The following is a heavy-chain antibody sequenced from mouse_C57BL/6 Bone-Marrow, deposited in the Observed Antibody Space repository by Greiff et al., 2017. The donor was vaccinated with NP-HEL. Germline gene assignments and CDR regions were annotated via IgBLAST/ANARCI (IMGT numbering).Heavy chain of an antibody. J-gene: IGHJ2*01. CDR2: IYPGSGSP. CDR1: GYTFTSYW. CDR3: ARNDGYYDYFDY. Sequence: QVQLQQSGAELVKPGASVKMSCKASGYTFTSYWITWVKQRPGQGLEWIGDIYPGSGSPNYNEQFKSKATLTVDTSSSPAYMQLSSLTSEDSAVYYCARNDGYYDYFDYWGQGTTLTVSS. V-gene: IGHV1-55*01. D-gene: IGHD2-3*01.